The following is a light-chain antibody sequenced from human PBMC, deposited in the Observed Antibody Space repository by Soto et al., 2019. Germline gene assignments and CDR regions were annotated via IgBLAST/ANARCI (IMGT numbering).Light chain of an antibody. CDR3: QQSGSSPGT. J-gene: IGKJ1*01. V-gene: IGKV3-20*01. CDR1: QSVSSSY. Sequence: EIVLTQSPGTLSLSPGERATLSCRASQSVSSSYLAWYQQKPGQAPRLLIYGASSRATGIPDGFSGSGSGTDFPLTISRLEPEDFAVYYCQQSGSSPGTFGQGTKVEIK. CDR2: GAS.